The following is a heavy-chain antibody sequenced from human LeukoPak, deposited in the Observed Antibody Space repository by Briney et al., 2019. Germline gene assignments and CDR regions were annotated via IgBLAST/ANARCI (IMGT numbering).Heavy chain of an antibody. CDR3: ARDPIAVAGKFDY. Sequence: ASVKVSCQASGGTFSSYAISWVRQAPGQGLEWMGRIIPIFGTSNYAQKFQGRVTITTDESTSPAYTELRSLRSEDTAVYYCARDPIAVAGKFDYWGQGTLVTVSS. V-gene: IGHV1-69*05. D-gene: IGHD6-19*01. CDR1: GGTFSSYA. J-gene: IGHJ4*02. CDR2: IIPIFGTS.